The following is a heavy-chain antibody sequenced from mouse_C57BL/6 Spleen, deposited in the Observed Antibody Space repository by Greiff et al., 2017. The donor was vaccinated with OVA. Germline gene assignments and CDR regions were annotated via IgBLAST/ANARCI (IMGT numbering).Heavy chain of an antibody. J-gene: IGHJ3*01. D-gene: IGHD1-1*01. CDR3: TYYGSSDGFAY. CDR2: LYPGNSDT. V-gene: IGHV1-5*01. Sequence: EVQRVESGTVLARPGASVKMSCKTSGYTFTSYWMHWVKQRPGQGLEWIGALYPGNSDTSYNQKLKGKAKLTAVTSASTAYMELSSLTNEDSAVYYCTYYGSSDGFAYWGQGTLVTVSA. CDR1: GYTFTSYW.